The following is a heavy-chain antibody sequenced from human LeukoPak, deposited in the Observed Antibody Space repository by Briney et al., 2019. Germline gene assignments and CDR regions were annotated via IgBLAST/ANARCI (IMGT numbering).Heavy chain of an antibody. J-gene: IGHJ4*02. Sequence: ASVTVSFEASGYTFTGYYKHWVRQAPGQALEWMAWINPDSGDTRYSQKFQGRVTVTRDTSISTAYMELSRLRSDDTAVYYCARGPIVTSDWGQGTLVTVSS. CDR2: INPDSGDT. V-gene: IGHV1-2*02. CDR3: ARGPIVTSD. CDR1: GYTFTGYY. D-gene: IGHD4-11*01.